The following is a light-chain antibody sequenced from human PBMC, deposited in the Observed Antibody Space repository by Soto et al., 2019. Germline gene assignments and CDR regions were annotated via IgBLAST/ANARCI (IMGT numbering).Light chain of an antibody. J-gene: IGKJ2*01. CDR2: GAS. CDR3: QQSYSTPYT. CDR1: QSVTTQ. V-gene: IGKV3-20*01. Sequence: IVLTQSPGTLSLSPGERATLSCRASQSVTTQLAWYQQKPGQAPRLIIHGASSRATGVPDRITGSGSGTDFTLTISSLQPEDFATYYCQQSYSTPYTFGQGTKLEIK.